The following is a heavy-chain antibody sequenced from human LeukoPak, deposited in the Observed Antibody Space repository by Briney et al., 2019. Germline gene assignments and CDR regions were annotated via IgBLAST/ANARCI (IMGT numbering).Heavy chain of an antibody. V-gene: IGHV1-69*04. D-gene: IGHD2-21*02. CDR1: GGTFSSYA. J-gene: IGHJ1*01. CDR3: ASVYCGGDCYSSQYFQH. Sequence: SVKVSCKASGGTFSSYAISWVRQAPGQGLEWMGRIIPIFGIANYAQKFQGRVTITADKSTSTAYMELSSLRSADTAVYYCASVYCGGDCYSSQYFQHWGQGTLVTVSS. CDR2: IIPIFGIA.